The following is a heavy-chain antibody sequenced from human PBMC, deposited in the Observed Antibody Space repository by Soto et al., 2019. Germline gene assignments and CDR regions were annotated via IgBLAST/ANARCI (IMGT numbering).Heavy chain of an antibody. CDR3: ARAFDFWNAQDY. J-gene: IGHJ4*02. CDR1: GFTFSSYA. V-gene: IGHV3-23*01. Sequence: GGSLRLSCAASGFTFSSYAMSWVRQAPGKGLEWVSAISGSGGSTYYADSVKGRFIISRDNSKNSLYLQMNSLRAEDTAVYYCARAFDFWNAQDYWGQGTLVTVSS. CDR2: ISGSGGST. D-gene: IGHD3-3*01.